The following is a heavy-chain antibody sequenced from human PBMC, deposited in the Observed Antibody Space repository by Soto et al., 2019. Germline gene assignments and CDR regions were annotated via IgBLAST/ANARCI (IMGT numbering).Heavy chain of an antibody. Sequence: EVQLVESGGGLVQPGGSLRLSCAASGFTFSSYDMHWVRQATGKGLEWVSAIGTAGDTYYPGSVKGRFTISRENAKNSLYLQMNSLRAGDTAVYYCARVPPHSGSYDYRGQGTLVTVSS. J-gene: IGHJ4*02. CDR3: ARVPPHSGSYDY. CDR1: GFTFSSYD. V-gene: IGHV3-13*01. D-gene: IGHD1-26*01. CDR2: IGTAGDT.